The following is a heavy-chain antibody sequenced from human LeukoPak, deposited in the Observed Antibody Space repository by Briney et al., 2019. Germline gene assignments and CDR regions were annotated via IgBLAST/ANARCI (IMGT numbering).Heavy chain of an antibody. CDR2: ISHSGST. D-gene: IGHD3-22*01. Sequence: SETLSLTCAVYGGSFSGYYWSWIRQPPGKGLEWIGEISHSGSTNYNPSLKSRVTISVDTSKNQFSLKLSSVTAADTAVYYCARGGDYDSSGYYYAAFDYWGQGTLVTVSS. J-gene: IGHJ4*02. CDR1: GGSFSGYY. CDR3: ARGGDYDSSGYYYAAFDY. V-gene: IGHV4-34*01.